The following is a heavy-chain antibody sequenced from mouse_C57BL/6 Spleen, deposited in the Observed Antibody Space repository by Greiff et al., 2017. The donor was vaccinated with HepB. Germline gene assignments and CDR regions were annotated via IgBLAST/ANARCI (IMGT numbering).Heavy chain of an antibody. D-gene: IGHD1-1*01. CDR1: GYTFTDYY. V-gene: IGHV1-76*01. Sequence: VQLQQSGAELVRPGASVKLSCKASGYTFTDYYINWVKQRPGQGLEWIARIYPGSGNTYYNEKFKGKATLTAEKSSSTAYMQLSSLTSEASAVLCCARDGSSFAWFAYGGQGTLVTVSA. CDR2: IYPGSGNT. CDR3: ARDGSSFAWFAY. J-gene: IGHJ3*01.